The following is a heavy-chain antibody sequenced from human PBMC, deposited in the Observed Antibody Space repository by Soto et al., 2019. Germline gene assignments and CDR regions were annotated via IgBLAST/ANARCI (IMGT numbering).Heavy chain of an antibody. CDR3: ARQEGGLQYIYYFDY. CDR2: IYYSGST. Sequence: SETLSLTCTVSGGSISSSSYYWGWIRQPPGKGLEWIGSIYYSGSTYYNPSLKSRVTISVDTSKNQFSLKLSSVTAADTAVYNCARQEGGLQYIYYFDYGGQETLVTVPS. D-gene: IGHD1-26*01. CDR1: GGSISSSSYY. J-gene: IGHJ4*02. V-gene: IGHV4-39*01.